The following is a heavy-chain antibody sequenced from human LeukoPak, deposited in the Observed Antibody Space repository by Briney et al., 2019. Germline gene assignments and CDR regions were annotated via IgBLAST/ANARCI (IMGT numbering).Heavy chain of an antibody. V-gene: IGHV1-18*01. J-gene: IGHJ3*02. Sequence: GASVKVSCKASGYTFTSYGISWVRQAPGQGLEWMGWISAYNGNTNYAQKLQGRVTMTTDTSTSTAYMELRSLRSDDTAVYYCARVEYDFWSGYRVEAFDIWGQGTMVTVSS. CDR2: ISAYNGNT. CDR3: ARVEYDFWSGYRVEAFDI. D-gene: IGHD3-3*01. CDR1: GYTFTSYG.